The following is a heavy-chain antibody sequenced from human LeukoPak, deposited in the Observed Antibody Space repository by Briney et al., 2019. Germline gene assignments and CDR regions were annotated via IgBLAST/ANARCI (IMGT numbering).Heavy chain of an antibody. CDR2: INAGNGNT. CDR3: ARSPLLRFGTPYYFDY. D-gene: IGHD3-10*01. CDR1: GYTFTSYA. J-gene: IGHJ4*02. Sequence: GASVKVSCKASGYTFTSYAMHWVRQAPGQRLEWMGWINAGNGNTKYSQKFQGRVTITRDTSASTAYMELSSLRSEDTAVYYCARSPLLRFGTPYYFDYWGQGTLVTVSS. V-gene: IGHV1-3*01.